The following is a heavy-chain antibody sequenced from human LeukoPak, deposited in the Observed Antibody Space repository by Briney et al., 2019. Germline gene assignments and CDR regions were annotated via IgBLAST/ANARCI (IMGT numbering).Heavy chain of an antibody. CDR2: IYYSGST. CDR3: ARAPSYSSSWYGGLQH. V-gene: IGHV4-59*01. CDR1: GGSISSYY. J-gene: IGHJ1*01. Sequence: PSETLSLTCTVSGGSISSYYWSWIRQPPGKGLEWIGYIYYSGSTNYNPSLKSRVTISVDTSKNQFSLKLSSVTAADTAVYYCARAPSYSSSWYGGLQHWGQGTLVTVSS. D-gene: IGHD6-13*01.